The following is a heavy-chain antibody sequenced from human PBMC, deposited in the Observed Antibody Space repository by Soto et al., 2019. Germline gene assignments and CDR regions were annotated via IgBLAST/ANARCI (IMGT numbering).Heavy chain of an antibody. Sequence: KVSCKASGGSFRSYAISCVRQDPGQGLEWMGGIIPIFGTANYAQKFQGRVTITADESTSTAYMELSSLRSEDTDVYYYALALDYDFWSGYIWFDPWGQGTLVTVSS. CDR1: GGSFRSYA. CDR3: ALALDYDFWSGYIWFDP. CDR2: IIPIFGTA. D-gene: IGHD3-3*01. V-gene: IGHV1-69*01. J-gene: IGHJ5*02.